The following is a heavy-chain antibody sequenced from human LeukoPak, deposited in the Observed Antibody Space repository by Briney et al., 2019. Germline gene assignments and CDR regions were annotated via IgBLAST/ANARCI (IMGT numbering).Heavy chain of an antibody. CDR3: ASAPITIFAVVID. CDR2: IYGGGST. J-gene: IGHJ4*02. V-gene: IGHV3-53*01. Sequence: GGSLRLSCAASGFSVSGYYMHWLRQAPGKGLEWVSIIYGGGSTYYADSVKGRFTISRDNSKNTVYPLMSSLRAEDTAVYYCASAPITIFAVVIDWGQGTLVTVSS. D-gene: IGHD3-3*01. CDR1: GFSVSGYY.